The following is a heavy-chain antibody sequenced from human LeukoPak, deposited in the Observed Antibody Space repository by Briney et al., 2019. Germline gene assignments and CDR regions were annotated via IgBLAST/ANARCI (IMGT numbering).Heavy chain of an antibody. D-gene: IGHD3-10*01. CDR3: ARDYYGSGSYFNWFDP. Sequence: SETLSLTCTVSGGSISSGDYYWSWLRQPPGTGLEWIGYIYYSGSTYYNPSLKSRVTISVDTSKNQFSLKLSSVTAADTAVYYCARDYYGSGSYFNWFDPWGQGTLVTVSS. CDR2: IYYSGST. J-gene: IGHJ5*02. CDR1: GGSISSGDYY. V-gene: IGHV4-30-4*01.